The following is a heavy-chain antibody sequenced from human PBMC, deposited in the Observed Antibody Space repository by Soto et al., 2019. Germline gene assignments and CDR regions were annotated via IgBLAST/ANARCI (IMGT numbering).Heavy chain of an antibody. D-gene: IGHD6-19*01. CDR3: RGAPRSSAYFDY. V-gene: IGHV3-23*01. J-gene: IGHJ4*02. CDR2: ISGSGGST. Sequence: PGGSLRLSCAASGFTFSSYAMSWVRQAPGKGLEWVSAISGSGGSTYYADSVKGRFTISRDNSKNTLYLQMNSLRAEDTAVYYCRGAPRSSAYFDYWGQGTLVTVSS. CDR1: GFTFSSYA.